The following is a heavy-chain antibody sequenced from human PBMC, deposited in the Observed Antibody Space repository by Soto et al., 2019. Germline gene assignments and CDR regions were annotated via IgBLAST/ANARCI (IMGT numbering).Heavy chain of an antibody. CDR3: ARAGWSNSWYFDY. CDR1: DGSISGYY. CDR2: IFDSGIT. V-gene: IGHV4-59*01. Sequence: SETLSLTCTVSDGSISGYYWSWIRQPPGKGLEWVGYIFDSGITGYNPSLKSRVTMSVDTSKDQFSLKLSSVTDADTAVYYCARAGWSNSWYFDYWGQGSLVTVSS. D-gene: IGHD6-13*01. J-gene: IGHJ4*02.